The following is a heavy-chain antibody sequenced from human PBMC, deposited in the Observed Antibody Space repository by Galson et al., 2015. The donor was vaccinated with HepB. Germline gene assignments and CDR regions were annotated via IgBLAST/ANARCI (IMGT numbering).Heavy chain of an antibody. D-gene: IGHD2-21*01. CDR1: GFSVGNNY. Sequence: SLRLSCAASGFSVGNNYMNWVRQAPGKGLEWVSLIYSGGNTCYADSVKGRFTISRDSSKNTLYLQMNNLRAEDTAVYYCAGHSHKDIWGQGTMVTVSS. V-gene: IGHV3-53*01. J-gene: IGHJ3*02. CDR2: IYSGGNT. CDR3: AGHSHKDI.